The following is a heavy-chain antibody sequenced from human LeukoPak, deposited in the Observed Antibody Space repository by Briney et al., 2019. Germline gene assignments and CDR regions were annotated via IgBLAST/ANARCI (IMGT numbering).Heavy chain of an antibody. CDR3: ARNRLNIDY. V-gene: IGHV3-7*01. D-gene: IGHD1-14*01. J-gene: IGHJ4*02. Sequence: GGSLRLSCAASGFTFSSHWMSWVRQAPGKGREWVANIKEDGSEKYYVDSVKGRFTISSDNAKNSLYLQMNSLRAEDTAVYYCARNRLNIDYWGQGTLVTVSS. CDR1: GFTFSSHW. CDR2: IKEDGSEK.